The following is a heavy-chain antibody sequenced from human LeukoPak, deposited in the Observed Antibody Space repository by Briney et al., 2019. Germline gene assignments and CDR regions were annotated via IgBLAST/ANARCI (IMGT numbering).Heavy chain of an antibody. J-gene: IGHJ4*02. CDR3: ARDLGVYFDY. D-gene: IGHD3-16*01. CDR2: ISSSSRYI. Sequence: GGSLRLSCAASGFTFSSYSMNCVRQAPGKGLEWVSSISSSSRYIYSADSVKGRFTISRDNAKNSLYLQMNSLRAEDTAVYYCARDLGVYFDYWGQGTLVTVSS. V-gene: IGHV3-21*01. CDR1: GFTFSSYS.